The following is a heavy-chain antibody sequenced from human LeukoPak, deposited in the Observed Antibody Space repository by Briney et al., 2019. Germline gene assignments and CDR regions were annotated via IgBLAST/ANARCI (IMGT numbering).Heavy chain of an antibody. Sequence: ASVKVSCKASGYTFTSYGISWVRQAPGQGLEWMGWISAYNGNTNYAQKLQGRVTMTTDTSTSTAYMELRSRRSDDTAVYYCARNSPGYYGSGSRMDVWGKGTTVTVSS. CDR2: ISAYNGNT. CDR1: GYTFTSYG. V-gene: IGHV1-18*04. D-gene: IGHD3-10*01. J-gene: IGHJ6*04. CDR3: ARNSPGYYGSGSRMDV.